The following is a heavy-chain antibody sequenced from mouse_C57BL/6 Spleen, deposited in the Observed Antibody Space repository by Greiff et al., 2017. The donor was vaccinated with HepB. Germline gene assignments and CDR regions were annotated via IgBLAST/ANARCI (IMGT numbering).Heavy chain of an antibody. J-gene: IGHJ2*01. CDR2: IDPSDSYT. CDR3: ARGTYYGSSPYYFDY. CDR1: GYTFTSYW. Sequence: VQLQQPGAELVKPGASVKLSCKASGYTFTSYWMQWVKQRPGQGLEWIREIDPSDSYTNYNQKFTGKATLTVDTSSSTAYLQLSSLASEDSAVYYCARGTYYGSSPYYFDYWGQGTTLTGSS. D-gene: IGHD1-1*01. V-gene: IGHV1-50*01.